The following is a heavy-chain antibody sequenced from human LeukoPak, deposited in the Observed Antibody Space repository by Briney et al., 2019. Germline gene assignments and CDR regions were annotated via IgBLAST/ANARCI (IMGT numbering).Heavy chain of an antibody. Sequence: GGSLRLSCAASGFTFSNAWMSWVRQAPGKGLEWVGRIKSKTDGGTTDYAAPVKGRFTISRDDSKNTLYLQMNSLKTEDTAVYYCTTRDYDSSGYGPFDYWGQGTLVTVSS. D-gene: IGHD3-22*01. CDR1: GFTFSNAW. J-gene: IGHJ4*02. V-gene: IGHV3-15*01. CDR3: TTRDYDSSGYGPFDY. CDR2: IKSKTDGGTT.